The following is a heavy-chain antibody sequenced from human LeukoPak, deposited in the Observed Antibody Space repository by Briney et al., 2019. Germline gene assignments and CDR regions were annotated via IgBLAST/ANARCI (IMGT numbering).Heavy chain of an antibody. Sequence: AVKASCKASGGTFSSYAISWVRQAPGQGLEWMGRIIPILGIANYAQKFQGRVTITADKSTSTAYMELSSLRSEDTAGDYCARDLEMATISWGQGTLVTVSS. D-gene: IGHD3-3*01. CDR2: IIPILGIA. CDR1: GGTFSSYA. V-gene: IGHV1-69*04. J-gene: IGHJ5*02. CDR3: ARDLEMATIS.